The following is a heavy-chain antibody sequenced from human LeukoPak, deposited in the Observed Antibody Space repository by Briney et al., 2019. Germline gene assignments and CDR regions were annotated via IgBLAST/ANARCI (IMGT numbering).Heavy chain of an antibody. CDR2: ISGSGGST. Sequence: GVLRLSCAASGFTFSTSWMSWVRQAPGKGLEWVSAISGSGGSTYYADSVKGRFTISRDNSKNTLYLQMNSLRAEDTAVYYCAKDSRIAAAGSAFDYWGQGTLVTVSS. CDR3: AKDSRIAAAGSAFDY. V-gene: IGHV3-23*01. D-gene: IGHD6-13*01. CDR1: GFTFSTSW. J-gene: IGHJ4*02.